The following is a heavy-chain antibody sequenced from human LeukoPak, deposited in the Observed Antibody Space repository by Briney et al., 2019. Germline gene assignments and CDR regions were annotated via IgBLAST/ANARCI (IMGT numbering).Heavy chain of an antibody. Sequence: GRSLRLSCAASGVTLSNAGVSWVRQAPGKRLEWVGRIKSKTDGGTTDYAAPVKGRFTISRDDSKNTLYLQMNSLKTEDTAVYYCTTDPYIVVVPAAYIYYGMDVWGQGTTVTVSS. D-gene: IGHD2-2*01. CDR3: TTDPYIVVVPAAYIYYGMDV. J-gene: IGHJ6*02. CDR1: GVTLSNAG. CDR2: IKSKTDGGTT. V-gene: IGHV3-15*01.